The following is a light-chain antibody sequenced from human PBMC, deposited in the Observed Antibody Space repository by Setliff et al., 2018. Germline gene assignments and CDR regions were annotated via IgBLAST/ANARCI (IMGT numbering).Light chain of an antibody. J-gene: IGLJ3*02. V-gene: IGLV7-43*01. CDR1: TGAVTTNHH. CDR3: LLYSGATVL. CDR2: SST. Sequence: QAVVTQEPSLTVSPGGTITLTCAPSTGAVTTNHHPNWIQQKPGQPPRQLIYSSTNKYFWTPARFSGSLLGGKAALTVSGAQPEDEATYYCLLYSGATVLFGGGTQLTVL.